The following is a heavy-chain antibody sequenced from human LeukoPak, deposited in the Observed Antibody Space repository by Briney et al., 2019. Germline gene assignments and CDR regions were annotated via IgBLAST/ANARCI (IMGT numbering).Heavy chain of an antibody. Sequence: ASVKVSCKASGGTFSSSAISWVRQAPGQGLEWMGGILPIFGTANYAQKFQGRVTITADESTSTAYMELSSLRSEDTAVYYCARALTYYYDSSGYQAHFDYWGQGTLVTVSS. J-gene: IGHJ4*02. V-gene: IGHV1-69*13. D-gene: IGHD3-22*01. CDR1: GGTFSSSA. CDR2: ILPIFGTA. CDR3: ARALTYYYDSSGYQAHFDY.